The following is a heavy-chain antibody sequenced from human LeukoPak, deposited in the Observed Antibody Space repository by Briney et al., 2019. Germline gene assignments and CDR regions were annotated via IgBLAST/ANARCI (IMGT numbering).Heavy chain of an antibody. Sequence: SETLSLTCSVSGLSISSYYWCWIRQPPGKGLEWIGRVYTSGSASYNPSLKSRVTMSVDTSKKQFSLKLSSVTAADTAVYYCARDSVGFDYWGQGTLVTVSS. V-gene: IGHV4-4*07. CDR3: ARDSVGFDY. CDR1: GLSISSYY. J-gene: IGHJ4*02. CDR2: VYTSGSA. D-gene: IGHD5/OR15-5a*01.